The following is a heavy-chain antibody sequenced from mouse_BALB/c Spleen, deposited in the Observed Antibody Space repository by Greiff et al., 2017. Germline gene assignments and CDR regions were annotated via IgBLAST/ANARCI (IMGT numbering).Heavy chain of an antibody. CDR3: ARHGYYAMDY. V-gene: IGHV5-2*01. J-gene: IGHJ4*01. Sequence: EVMLVESGGGLVQPGESLKLSCESNEYAFPSYDMSWVRQTPEKRLELVAAINSDGGSTYYPDTMERRFIITRANTTNTLYLQMSSLRSEDSALYYCARHGYYAMDYWGQGTSVTVSS. CDR1: EYAFPSYD. CDR2: INSDGGST.